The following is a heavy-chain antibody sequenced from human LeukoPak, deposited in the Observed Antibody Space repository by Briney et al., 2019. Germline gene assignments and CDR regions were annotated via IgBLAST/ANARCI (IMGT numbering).Heavy chain of an antibody. V-gene: IGHV4-39*07. Sequence: SETLSLTCTVSGGSISSGGYYWSWIRQPPGKGLEWIGEINHSGSTNYNPSLKSRVTISVDTSKNQFSLKLSSVTAADTAVYYCARGLVWGVVVVAATHYGMDVWGQGTTVTVSS. J-gene: IGHJ6*02. CDR2: INHSGST. CDR3: ARGLVWGVVVVAATHYGMDV. CDR1: GGSISSGGYY. D-gene: IGHD2-15*01.